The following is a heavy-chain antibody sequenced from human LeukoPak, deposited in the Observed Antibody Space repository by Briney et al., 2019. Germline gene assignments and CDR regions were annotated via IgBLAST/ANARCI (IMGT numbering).Heavy chain of an antibody. J-gene: IGHJ2*01. CDR3: ARVPPYYYDSSGSWYFDL. CDR1: GFTFSSYS. CDR2: ISSSSSYI. V-gene: IGHV3-21*01. Sequence: GGSLRLSCAASGFTFSSYSMNWVRQAPGKGLEWVSPISSSSSYIYYADSVKGRFTISRDNAKNSLYLQMNSLRAEDTAVYYCARVPPYYYDSSGSWYFDLWGRGTLVTVSS. D-gene: IGHD3-22*01.